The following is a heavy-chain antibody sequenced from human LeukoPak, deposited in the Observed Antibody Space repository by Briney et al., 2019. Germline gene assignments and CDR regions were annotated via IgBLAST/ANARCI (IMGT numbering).Heavy chain of an antibody. CDR3: ARRTCSSSDCYFNWLDH. CDR2: INPSGGDT. CDR1: GYTFTRYF. D-gene: IGHD2-2*01. J-gene: IGHJ5*02. Sequence: ASVKVSCKASGYTFTRYFIHWVRQAPGQGLEWMGIINPSGGDTTYAQKFQGRITMTRDTSTSTVYMELSSLGSEDTAVYYCARRTCSSSDCYFNWLDHWGQGTLVTVSS. V-gene: IGHV1-46*03.